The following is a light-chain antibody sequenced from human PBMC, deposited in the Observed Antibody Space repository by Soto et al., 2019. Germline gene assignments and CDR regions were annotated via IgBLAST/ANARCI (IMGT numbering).Light chain of an antibody. CDR1: SSNIGAGYA. J-gene: IGLJ3*02. V-gene: IGLV1-40*01. CDR2: GDN. CDR3: QYYDSSLSGSV. Sequence: QSVLTQPPSVSGDSGQRVTISCTGSSSNIGAGYAVHWYQQLPGTAPKLLMYGDNNRPSGVPDRFSGSKSGTSASLAITGLQDEDEADYYCQYYDSSLSGSVFGGGTKLTVL.